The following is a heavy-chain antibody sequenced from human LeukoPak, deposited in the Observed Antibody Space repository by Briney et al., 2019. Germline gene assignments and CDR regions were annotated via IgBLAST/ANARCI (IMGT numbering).Heavy chain of an antibody. CDR3: AKGYYGSGTYGWFDP. D-gene: IGHD3-10*01. CDR2: ISASGDNT. CDR1: GFTFDDYG. Sequence: PGGSLRLSCAASGFTFDDYGMSWVRQAPGKGLEWVSTISASGDNTYYADSVKGRFTISRDNSKKKLYLQMNSLRAEDTAVYYCAKGYYGSGTYGWFDPWGQGTLVTVSS. V-gene: IGHV3-23*01. J-gene: IGHJ5*02.